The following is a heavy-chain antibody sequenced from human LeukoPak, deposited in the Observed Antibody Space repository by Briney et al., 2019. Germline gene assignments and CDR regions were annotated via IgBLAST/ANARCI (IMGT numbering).Heavy chain of an antibody. V-gene: IGHV1-2*02. Sequence: ASVKVSCKASGYRFSDNYVHWVRQAPGQGPEHMGWINPKSGDTHFSQRFKGRVTMTTDTSINTAYMEMRKLRSDDTAVYYCARGKDDSTGHYDAFDIWGHGTMVTVSS. D-gene: IGHD3-22*01. CDR1: GYRFSDNY. CDR3: ARGKDDSTGHYDAFDI. J-gene: IGHJ3*02. CDR2: INPKSGDT.